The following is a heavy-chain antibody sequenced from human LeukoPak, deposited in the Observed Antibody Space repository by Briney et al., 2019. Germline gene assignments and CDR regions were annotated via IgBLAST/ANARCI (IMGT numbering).Heavy chain of an antibody. CDR1: GGSVTGGSYY. D-gene: IGHD5-24*01. J-gene: IGHJ6*03. Sequence: PSETLSLTCTISGGSVTGGSYYWSWIRQPPEKGLEWIGYIYYTGSTDYNPSLKSRVTISVETSKNQFSLQLSSVTAADTAIYYCATSLESYYYMDVWGKGTTVTVSS. CDR3: ATSLESYYYMDV. CDR2: IYYTGST. V-gene: IGHV4-61*01.